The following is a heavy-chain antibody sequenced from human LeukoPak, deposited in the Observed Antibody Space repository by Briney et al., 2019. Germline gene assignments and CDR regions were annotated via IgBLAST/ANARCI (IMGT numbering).Heavy chain of an antibody. CDR2: IKQDGSEK. D-gene: IGHD6-13*01. J-gene: IGHJ4*02. CDR3: AREWQGGIAAAGTRIEGDY. V-gene: IGHV3-7*01. Sequence: GGSLRLSCAVSGFTASGYCMTWVRQAPGKGLEWVANIKQDGSEKNYVDSVKGRFTISRDNAENSLFLQMNSLRVEDTAVYYCAREWQGGIAAAGTRIEGDYWGQGTLVAVSS. CDR1: GFTASGYC.